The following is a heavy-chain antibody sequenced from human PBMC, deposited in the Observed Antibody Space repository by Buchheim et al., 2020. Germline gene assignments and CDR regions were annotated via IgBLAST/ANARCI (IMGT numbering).Heavy chain of an antibody. V-gene: IGHV3-30-3*01. D-gene: IGHD3-22*01. CDR1: GFSFSDYS. Sequence: QVQLVESGGGVVQPGRSLRLSCAASGFSFSDYSMHWVRQAPGKGLEWVVVISYDGSNKYYADSVKGRFTISRDNSKNTLYVQMNSLRIEDTAVYYCARGLSHYYDTSGAILTGSFDYWGQGAL. J-gene: IGHJ4*02. CDR2: ISYDGSNK. CDR3: ARGLSHYYDTSGAILTGSFDY.